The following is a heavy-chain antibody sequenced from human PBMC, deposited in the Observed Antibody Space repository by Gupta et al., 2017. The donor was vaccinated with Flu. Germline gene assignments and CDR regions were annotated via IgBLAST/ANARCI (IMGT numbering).Heavy chain of an antibody. D-gene: IGHD1-1*01. CDR3: ARDQLVLPKKYFDL. CDR1: YG. CDR2: IWYDGSNK. J-gene: IGHJ2*01. V-gene: IGHV3-33*01. Sequence: YGMHWVRQAPGKGLEWVSYIWYDGSNKYYADSVKGRFTVSRDRSKKTLTLEMNSLRVEDTAMYYCARDQLVLPKKYFDLWGRGTLVTVSS.